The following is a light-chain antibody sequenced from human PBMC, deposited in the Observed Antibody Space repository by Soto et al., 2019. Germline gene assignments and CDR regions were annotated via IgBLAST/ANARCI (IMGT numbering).Light chain of an antibody. CDR2: GSS. CDR1: QSVNSN. J-gene: IGKJ2*01. Sequence: EIVMAQSPATLSVSPGERATLSCRASQSVNSNLAWYQQKPGQSPRLLIYGSSTRAPGIPARLSGSGSGTEFTLTISSLQSEDSAVYYCQEYSHWYTFGQGTKLEIK. CDR3: QEYSHWYT. V-gene: IGKV3-15*01.